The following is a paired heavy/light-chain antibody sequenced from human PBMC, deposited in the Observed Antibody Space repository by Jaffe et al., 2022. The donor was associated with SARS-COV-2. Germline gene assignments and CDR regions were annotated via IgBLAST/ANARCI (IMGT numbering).Heavy chain of an antibody. CDR1: GFTFSSYA. J-gene: IGHJ5*02. CDR2: ISYDGSNK. Sequence: QVQLVESGGGVVQPGRSLRLSCAASGFTFSSYAMHWVRQAPGKGLEWVAVISYDGSNKYYADSVKGRFTISRDNSKNTLFLQMNSLRAEATAVYYCARREDYYGSGSYLNWFDPWGRGTLVTVSS. D-gene: IGHD3-10*01. CDR3: ARREDYYGSGSYLNWFDP. V-gene: IGHV3-30*04.
Light chain of an antibody. V-gene: IGLV1-40*01. CDR3: QSYDSSLSGSYV. Sequence: QSVLTQPPSVSGAPGQRVTISCTGSSSNIGAGYAVHWYQQLPGTAPKLLIYGNNNRPSGVPDRFSGSKSGTSASLAISGLQAEDEADYYCQSYDSSLSGSYVFGTGTKVTVL. CDR1: SSNIGAGYA. J-gene: IGLJ1*01. CDR2: GNN.